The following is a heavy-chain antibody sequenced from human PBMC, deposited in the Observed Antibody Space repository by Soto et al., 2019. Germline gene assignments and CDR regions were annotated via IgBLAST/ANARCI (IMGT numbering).Heavy chain of an antibody. CDR2: ISYDGSNK. Sequence: ESGGGVVQPWRSLRLSCAASGFTFSSYGMHWVRQAPGKGLEWVAVISYDGSNKYYADSVKGRFTISRDNSKNTLYLQMNSLRAEDTAVYYCAKSIAVAGTFFDYWGQGTLVTVSS. CDR1: GFTFSSYG. D-gene: IGHD6-19*01. J-gene: IGHJ4*02. CDR3: AKSIAVAGTFFDY. V-gene: IGHV3-30*18.